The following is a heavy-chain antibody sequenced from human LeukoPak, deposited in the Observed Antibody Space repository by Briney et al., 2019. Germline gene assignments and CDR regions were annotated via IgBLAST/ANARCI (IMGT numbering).Heavy chain of an antibody. CDR2: ISYDGSNK. CDR3: ARAALRYFDWLAGMGV. CDR1: GFTFSSYA. V-gene: IGHV3-30*04. J-gene: IGHJ6*04. D-gene: IGHD3-9*01. Sequence: GRSLRLSCAASGFTFSSYAMHWVRQAPGKGLEWVAVISYDGSNKYYADSVKGRFTISRDNSKNTLYLQMNSLRAEDTAVYYCARAALRYFDWLAGMGVWGKGTTVTVSS.